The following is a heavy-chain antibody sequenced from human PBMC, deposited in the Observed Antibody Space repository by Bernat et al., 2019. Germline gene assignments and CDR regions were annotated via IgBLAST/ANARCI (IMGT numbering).Heavy chain of an antibody. Sequence: QVQLVESGGGVVQPGRSLRLSCAASGFTFSSYGMHWVRQAPGKGLEWVAVIWYDGSNKYYADSVKGRFTISRDNSKNTLYLQMNSLRAEDTAVYYCATDGTSPDWLHPNWFDTWGQGTLVTVSS. CDR1: GFTFSSYG. J-gene: IGHJ5*02. V-gene: IGHV3-33*01. CDR3: ATDGTSPDWLHPNWFDT. CDR2: IWYDGSNK. D-gene: IGHD3-9*01.